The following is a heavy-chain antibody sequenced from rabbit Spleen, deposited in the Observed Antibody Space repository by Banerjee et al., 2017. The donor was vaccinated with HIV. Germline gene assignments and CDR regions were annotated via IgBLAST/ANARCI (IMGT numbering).Heavy chain of an antibody. D-gene: IGHD1-1*01. CDR1: GVSFSISSY. J-gene: IGHJ4*01. CDR3: ARDLVGVIGWNFYL. Sequence: QSLEESGGDLVKPGASLTLTCTASGVSFSISSYMCWVRQAPGKGLEWIGCMNTYTGKAVYATWTKGRFTVSKTSSTTVTLHMTSLTAADRAAYFCARDLVGVIGWNFYLWGPGTLVTVS. V-gene: IGHV1S40*01. CDR2: MNTYTGKA.